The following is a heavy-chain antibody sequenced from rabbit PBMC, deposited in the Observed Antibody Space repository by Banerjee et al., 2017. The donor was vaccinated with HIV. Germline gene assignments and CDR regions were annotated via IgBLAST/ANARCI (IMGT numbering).Heavy chain of an antibody. CDR1: GVSLSGGYD. D-gene: IGHD8-1*01. CDR2: IDGGGSRQP. CDR3: ARSPYGGSSGPYLYYGMDL. J-gene: IGHJ6*01. Sequence: QQLVESGGGLVKPGASLTLTCKASGVSLSGGYDLCRVRQAPGKGLELVAGIDGGGSRQPWYPSWAKGRFTISKTSSTTVDLKMTSLTAADTATYFCARSPYGGSSGPYLYYGMDLWGPGTLVTVS. V-gene: IGHV1S40*01.